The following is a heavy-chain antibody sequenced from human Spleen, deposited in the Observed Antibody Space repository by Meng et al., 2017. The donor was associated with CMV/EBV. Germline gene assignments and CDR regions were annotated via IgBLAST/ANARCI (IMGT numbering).Heavy chain of an antibody. Sequence: GESLKISCATSGFTFSNYGMQWVRQAPGKGLEWVAFIRYDGANKYYADSVKGRFTISRDNSKNTLYLQMNSLRAEDTAVYYCAKDGVAASGRVAPGGSTLDYWGQGTLVTVSS. CDR1: GFTFSNYG. V-gene: IGHV3-30*02. CDR3: AKDGVAASGRVAPGGSTLDY. J-gene: IGHJ4*02. D-gene: IGHD1-26*01. CDR2: IRYDGANK.